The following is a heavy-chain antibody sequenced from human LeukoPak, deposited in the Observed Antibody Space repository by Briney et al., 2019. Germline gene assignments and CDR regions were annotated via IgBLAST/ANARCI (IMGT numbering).Heavy chain of an antibody. CDR1: GYTLTELS. D-gene: IGHD3-22*01. J-gene: IGHJ4*02. Sequence: ASVKVSCKVSGYTLTELSMNWVLQAPGKGLEWMGGFDPEDGETIYAQKFQGRVTMTEATSTDIAYMELSSLRSEDTAVYYCATDPWDYDSSGYEFDYWGQGTLVTVSS. CDR2: FDPEDGET. CDR3: ATDPWDYDSSGYEFDY. V-gene: IGHV1-24*01.